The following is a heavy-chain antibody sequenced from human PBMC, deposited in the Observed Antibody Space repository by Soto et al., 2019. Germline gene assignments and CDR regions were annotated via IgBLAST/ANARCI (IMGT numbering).Heavy chain of an antibody. Sequence: PGGSLRLSCAASGFTLSSYAMSWVRQAPGKGLEWVSAISGSGGSTYYADSVKGRFTISRDNSKNTLYLQMNSLRAEDTAVYYCAKDPSGITGTTGYWGQGTLVTVSS. CDR3: AKDPSGITGTTGY. J-gene: IGHJ4*02. CDR1: GFTLSSYA. V-gene: IGHV3-23*01. D-gene: IGHD1-7*01. CDR2: ISGSGGST.